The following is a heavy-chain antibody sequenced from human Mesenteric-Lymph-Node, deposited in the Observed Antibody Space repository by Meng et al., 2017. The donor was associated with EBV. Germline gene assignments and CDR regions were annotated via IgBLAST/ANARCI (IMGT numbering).Heavy chain of an antibody. Sequence: QLRQAVAGLLKPSEPLSLTCAVYGGSFSGYYWSWIRQPPGKGLEWIGEINHSGSTNYNPSLKSRLTISVDKSKNQFSLKLSSVTAADTAVYYCAREGEVGYYESSGYYYWGQGTLVTVSS. CDR3: AREGEVGYYESSGYYY. D-gene: IGHD3-22*01. V-gene: IGHV4-34*01. J-gene: IGHJ4*02. CDR1: GGSFSGYY. CDR2: INHSGST.